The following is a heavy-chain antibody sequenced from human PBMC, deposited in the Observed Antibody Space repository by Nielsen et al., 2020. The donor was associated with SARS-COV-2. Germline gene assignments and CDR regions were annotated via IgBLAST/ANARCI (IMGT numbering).Heavy chain of an antibody. CDR2: IKSKTDGGTT. V-gene: IGHV3-15*01. J-gene: IGHJ4*02. D-gene: IGHD3-16*02. CDR3: TTADYDYVWGSYRPEY. Sequence: WIRQPPGEGLEWVGRIKSKTDGGTTDYAAPVKGRFTISRDDSKNTLYLQMNSLKTEDTAVYYCTTADYDYVWGSYRPEYWGQGTLVTVSS.